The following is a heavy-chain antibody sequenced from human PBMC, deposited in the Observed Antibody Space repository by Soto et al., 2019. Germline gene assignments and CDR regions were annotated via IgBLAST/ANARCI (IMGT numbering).Heavy chain of an antibody. CDR2: FDPEDGET. Sequence: EASVKVSCKVSGYTLTELSMHWVRQAPGKGLEWMGGFDPEDGETIYAQKFQGRVTMTEDTSTDTAYMELSSLRSEDTAVYYCATVDRGSSSSFRDYWGQGTLVTVSS. D-gene: IGHD6-6*01. V-gene: IGHV1-24*01. J-gene: IGHJ4*02. CDR3: ATVDRGSSSSFRDY. CDR1: GYTLTELS.